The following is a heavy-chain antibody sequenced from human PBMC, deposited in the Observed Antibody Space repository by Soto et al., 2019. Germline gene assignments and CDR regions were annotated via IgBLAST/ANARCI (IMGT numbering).Heavy chain of an antibody. CDR3: ARRTGYCSSTSCYFSFDY. CDR1: GYTFTSYD. J-gene: IGHJ4*02. D-gene: IGHD2-2*01. V-gene: IGHV1-8*01. CDR2: MNPNSGNT. Sequence: QVQLVQSGAEVKKPGASVKVSFKASGYTFTSYDITWVRQATGPGLEWMGWMNPNSGNTGHAQKLMGRVTMTRNNSISTADMELSSLGSEDTALYYWARRTGYCSSTSCYFSFDYWGQGTLVTVSS.